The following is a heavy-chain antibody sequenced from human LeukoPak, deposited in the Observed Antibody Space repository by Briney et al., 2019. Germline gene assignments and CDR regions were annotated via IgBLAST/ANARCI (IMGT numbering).Heavy chain of an antibody. Sequence: PSETLSLTCTVSGGSISSYYWSWIRQPAGKGLEWIGRIYTSGVTNYSPSLKSRVTISVDKSKNQFSLNLSSATAADTAVYYCAGLGYCTNGVCWGNWFDPWGQGTLVTVSS. J-gene: IGHJ5*02. CDR1: GGSISSYY. CDR3: AGLGYCTNGVCWGNWFDP. V-gene: IGHV4-4*07. CDR2: IYTSGVT. D-gene: IGHD2-8*01.